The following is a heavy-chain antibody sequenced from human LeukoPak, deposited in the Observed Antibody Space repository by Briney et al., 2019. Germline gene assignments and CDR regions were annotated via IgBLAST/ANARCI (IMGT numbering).Heavy chain of an antibody. V-gene: IGHV4-59*01. CDR1: GGSISSYY. CDR3: ARLYSGSYGDY. Sequence: PSETLSLTCTVSGGSISSYYWSWIRQPPGKGLEWIGYIYYSGSTNYNPSLKSRVTISVDTSKNQFSLKLSSVTAADTAVYYCARLYSGSYGDYWGQGTLVTVSS. J-gene: IGHJ4*02. CDR2: IYYSGST. D-gene: IGHD1-26*01.